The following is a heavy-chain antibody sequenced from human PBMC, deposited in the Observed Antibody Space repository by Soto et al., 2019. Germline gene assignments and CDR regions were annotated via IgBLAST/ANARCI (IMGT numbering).Heavy chain of an antibody. J-gene: IGHJ6*02. CDR1: GFSLNTRGVG. V-gene: IGHV2-5*02. CDR3: AHISPWVGVGVGGMDV. D-gene: IGHD1-26*01. Sequence: QITLKESGPTLVKPTQTLTLTCTFSGFSLNTRGVGVGWIRQPPGKALAWLALMYWDDDNRYSPSLNTRLTITKDTYENQVVLTMTNMDPVDTATYYCAHISPWVGVGVGGMDVWGQGTTVTVSS. CDR2: MYWDDDN.